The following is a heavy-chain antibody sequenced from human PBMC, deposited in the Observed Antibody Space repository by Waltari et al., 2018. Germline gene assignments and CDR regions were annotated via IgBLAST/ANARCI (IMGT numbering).Heavy chain of an antibody. CDR3: ARAVYYYYYMDV. D-gene: IGHD4-17*01. V-gene: IGHV4-59*01. Sequence: VQLQESGPGLVKPSETLSLTCTVSGGSISSYYWSWIRQPPGKGLEGIGYIYYSGSTNYNPSLKSRVTISVDTSKNQFSLKLSSVTAADTAVYYCARAVYYYYYMDVWGKGTXVTVSS. J-gene: IGHJ6*03. CDR1: GGSISSYY. CDR2: IYYSGST.